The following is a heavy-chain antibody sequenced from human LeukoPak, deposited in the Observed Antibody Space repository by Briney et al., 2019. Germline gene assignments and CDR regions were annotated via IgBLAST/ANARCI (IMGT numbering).Heavy chain of an antibody. Sequence: SVKVSCKASGGTFSSYAISWVRQAPGQGLEWMGGIIPIFGTANYAQKFQGRVTITADKSTSTAYMELSSLRSEDTAVYYCATSTVTTYYYGMDVRGKGTTVTVSS. V-gene: IGHV1-69*06. D-gene: IGHD4-17*01. J-gene: IGHJ6*04. CDR1: GGTFSSYA. CDR3: ATSTVTTYYYGMDV. CDR2: IIPIFGTA.